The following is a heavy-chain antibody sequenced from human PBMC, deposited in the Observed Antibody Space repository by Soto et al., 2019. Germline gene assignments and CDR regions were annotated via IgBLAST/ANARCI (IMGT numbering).Heavy chain of an antibody. J-gene: IGHJ6*02. D-gene: IGHD1-1*01. CDR2: INPSGGST. CDR1: GYTFTSYY. V-gene: IGHV1-46*01. Sequence: ASVKVSCKASGYTFTSYYMHWVRQAPGQGLEWMGIINPSGGSTSYAQKFQGRVTMTRDTSTSTVYMELSSLRSEDTAVYYCARGYGDTDYYYYGMDVWGQGTTVTVSS. CDR3: ARGYGDTDYYYYGMDV.